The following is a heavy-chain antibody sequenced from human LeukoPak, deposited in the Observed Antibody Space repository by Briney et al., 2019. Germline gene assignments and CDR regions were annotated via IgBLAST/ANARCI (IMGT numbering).Heavy chain of an antibody. Sequence: ASVKVPCKPSGYTFTDYYMHWVRQAPGQGLEWMGWINPNSGDTHYAQKFQGRVTMTRDTSINTAYMELSRLRSDDTAVYYCARDQAFVYCSGGTCYDDYWGQGSLVTVSS. CDR1: GYTFTDYY. V-gene: IGHV1-2*02. J-gene: IGHJ4*02. CDR3: ARDQAFVYCSGGTCYDDY. D-gene: IGHD2-15*01. CDR2: INPNSGDT.